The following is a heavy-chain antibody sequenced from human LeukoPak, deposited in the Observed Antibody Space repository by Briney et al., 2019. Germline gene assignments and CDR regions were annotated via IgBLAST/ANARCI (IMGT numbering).Heavy chain of an antibody. CDR3: GDGSSINWFFY. CDR1: GGSISSSRSY. Sequence: SETLSLTCTVSGGSISSSRSYWGWIRQSPGKGLEWIGSSSSSGTTYYNPSLKNRVTMSLDTTNNQFSLRLTSLTAADTAVYCAGDGSSINWFFYWGQGTQVTVSS. D-gene: IGHD1-1*01. V-gene: IGHV4-39*07. J-gene: IGHJ4*02. CDR2: SSSSGTT.